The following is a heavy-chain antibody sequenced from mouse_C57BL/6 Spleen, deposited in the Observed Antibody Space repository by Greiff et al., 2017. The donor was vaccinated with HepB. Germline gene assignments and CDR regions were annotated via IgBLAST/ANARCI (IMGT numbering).Heavy chain of an antibody. V-gene: IGHV1-81*01. CDR1: GYTFTSYG. J-gene: IGHJ2*01. D-gene: IGHD1-1*01. CDR2: IYPRSGNT. Sequence: QVQLQQSGTELARPGASVKLSCKASGYTFTSYGISWVKQRTGQGLEWIGEIYPRSGNTYYNEKFKGKATLTADKSSSTAYMELRSLTSEDSAVYFCARSPLTTVVGYFDYWGQGTTLTVSS. CDR3: ARSPLTTVVGYFDY.